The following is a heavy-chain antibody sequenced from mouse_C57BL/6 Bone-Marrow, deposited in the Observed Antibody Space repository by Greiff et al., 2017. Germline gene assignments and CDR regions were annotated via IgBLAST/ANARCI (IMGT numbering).Heavy chain of an antibody. Sequence: VQLQQSGAELVRPGASVTLSCKASGYTFTDYEMHWVKQTPVHGLEWIGAIDPETGGTAYNQKFKGKAILTADKSSSTAYMELRSLTSEDSAVYYGTRTYYYGSSYYFDVWGTGTTVTVSS. V-gene: IGHV1-15*01. J-gene: IGHJ1*03. CDR1: GYTFTDYE. D-gene: IGHD1-1*01. CDR2: IDPETGGT. CDR3: TRTYYYGSSYYFDV.